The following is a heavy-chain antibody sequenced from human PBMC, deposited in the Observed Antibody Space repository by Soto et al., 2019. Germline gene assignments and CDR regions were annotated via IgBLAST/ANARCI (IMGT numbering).Heavy chain of an antibody. CDR1: GGSISSGGYY. Sequence: SETLSLTCTVSGGSISSGGYYWSWIRQHPGKGLEWIGYIYYSGSIYYNPSLKSRITISEDTSKNQFPLKLSSVTAADTAVYYCAKSSDLLTGSSFWFWGQGTLVTVSS. J-gene: IGHJ4*02. D-gene: IGHD3-9*01. CDR3: AKSSDLLTGSSFWF. CDR2: IYYSGSI. V-gene: IGHV4-31*03.